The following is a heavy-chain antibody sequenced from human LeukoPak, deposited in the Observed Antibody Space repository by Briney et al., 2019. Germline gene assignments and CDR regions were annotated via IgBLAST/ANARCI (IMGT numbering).Heavy chain of an antibody. V-gene: IGHV3-30*02. D-gene: IGHD1-7*01. CDR1: GFTFSSYG. Sequence: GGSLRLSCAASGFTFSSYGMHWVRQAPGKGLEWVAFIRYDGSNKYYADSVKGRFTISRDNSKNTLYLQMNSLRAEDTAVYYCAKVPTFQLELRGYAFDIWGQGTMVTVSS. CDR3: AKVPTFQLELRGYAFDI. CDR2: IRYDGSNK. J-gene: IGHJ3*02.